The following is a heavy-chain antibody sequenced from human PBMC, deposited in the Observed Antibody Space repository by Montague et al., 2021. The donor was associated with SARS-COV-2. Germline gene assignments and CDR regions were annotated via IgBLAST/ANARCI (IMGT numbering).Heavy chain of an antibody. V-gene: IGHV2-5*02. Sequence: VKPTQTLTLTCTFSGFSLNTSGAGVGWVRQPPGKALEWLALIYWDDDKRYSPSLKSRSTISKDTTKNEVVLTVANMDPVDTATYYCARYGDYGSWFDPWGQGTLVTVPS. CDR2: IYWDDDK. D-gene: IGHD4-17*01. CDR1: GFSLNTSGAG. J-gene: IGHJ5*02. CDR3: ARYGDYGSWFDP.